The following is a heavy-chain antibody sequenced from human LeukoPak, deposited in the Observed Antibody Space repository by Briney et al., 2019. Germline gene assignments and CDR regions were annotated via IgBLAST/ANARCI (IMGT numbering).Heavy chain of an antibody. CDR1: GFTFSTSW. D-gene: IGHD3-10*02. CDR3: ARGLLGSEDV. Sequence: GGSLRLSCAASGFTFSTSWFHWVRQGPGKGLVWVSRINGDGSIITYADSVKGRFTISRDNAKNTVHLQMNSLRVEDTGVYYCARGLLGSEDVWGQRTTVTVPS. V-gene: IGHV3-74*01. J-gene: IGHJ6*02. CDR2: INGDGSII.